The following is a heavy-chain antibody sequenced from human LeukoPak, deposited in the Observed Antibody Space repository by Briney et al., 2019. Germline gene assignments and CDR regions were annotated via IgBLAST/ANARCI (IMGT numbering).Heavy chain of an antibody. Sequence: PSETLSLTCAVSGYSISSGYCWGWIRQPPGKGLEWIGSIYHSGSTYYNPSLKSRVTISVDTSKNQFSLKLSSVTAADTAVYYCARRRVEMATSYFDYWGQGTLVTVSS. CDR1: GYSISSGYC. J-gene: IGHJ4*02. CDR3: ARRRVEMATSYFDY. V-gene: IGHV4-38-2*01. CDR2: IYHSGST. D-gene: IGHD5-24*01.